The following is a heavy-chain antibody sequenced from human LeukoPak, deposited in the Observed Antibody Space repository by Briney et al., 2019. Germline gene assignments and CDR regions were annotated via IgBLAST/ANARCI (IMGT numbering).Heavy chain of an antibody. Sequence: ASVKVSCKASGYTFTGYYMHWVRQAPGQGLEWMGWINPNSGGTNYAQKFQGRVTMTRDTSISTAYMELSRLRSDDTAVYYCARDRVNWNDVSGELDYWGQGTLVTVSS. J-gene: IGHJ4*02. CDR3: ARDRVNWNDVSGELDY. CDR1: GYTFTGYY. V-gene: IGHV1-2*02. D-gene: IGHD1-1*01. CDR2: INPNSGGT.